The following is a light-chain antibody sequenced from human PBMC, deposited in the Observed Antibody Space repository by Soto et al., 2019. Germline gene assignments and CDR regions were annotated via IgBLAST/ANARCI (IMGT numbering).Light chain of an antibody. CDR3: QQYGDSRLT. V-gene: IGKV3-20*01. CDR1: QSVSSY. Sequence: EIVLTRSPATLSLSPGERATLSCRASQSVSSYLAWYQQKHGQPPRXLILGASTRATGIADRFSGSGSGTDFTITISRLEPEDFEVYYCQQYGDSRLTFGGGTKVDIK. CDR2: GAS. J-gene: IGKJ4*01.